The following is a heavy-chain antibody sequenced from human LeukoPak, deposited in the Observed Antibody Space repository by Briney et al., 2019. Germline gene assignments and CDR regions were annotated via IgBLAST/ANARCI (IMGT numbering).Heavy chain of an antibody. CDR3: ARGRYDSSGYYSIFDY. D-gene: IGHD3-22*01. CDR2: ISRTSIYM. Sequence: GGSLRLSCAASGFAFSNYNMNWVRQAPGKRLEWVSSISRTSIYMYYADSVKGRFTISRDNAKKSLYLQMNSLRAEDTAVYYCARGRYDSSGYYSIFDYWGQGTLVTVSS. CDR1: GFAFSNYN. J-gene: IGHJ4*02. V-gene: IGHV3-21*01.